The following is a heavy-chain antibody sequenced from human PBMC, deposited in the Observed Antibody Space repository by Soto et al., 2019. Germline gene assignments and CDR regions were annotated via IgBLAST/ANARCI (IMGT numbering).Heavy chain of an antibody. CDR3: ARLSATVALDY. V-gene: IGHV4-59*08. D-gene: IGHD4-17*01. CDR1: GASIVSHH. J-gene: IGHJ4*02. Sequence: SETLSLTCSVSGASIVSHHVIWMRQPPGKGLEWVGYIYYSETTNYNPSLKSRVTISVDTSKNQFSLNLSSVTAADTAIYYCARLSATVALDYWGQGILVTVSS. CDR2: IYYSETT.